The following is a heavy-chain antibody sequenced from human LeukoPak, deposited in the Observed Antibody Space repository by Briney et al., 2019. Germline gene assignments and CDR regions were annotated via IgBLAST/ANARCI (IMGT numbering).Heavy chain of an antibody. Sequence: PSETLSLTCTVSGGSISSGGYYWSWIRQHPGKGLEWIGYIYYSGSTYYNPSLKSRLTISVDTSKSQFSLRLSSVTAADTAVYYCARRRDRGYGFDYWGQGTLVTVSS. J-gene: IGHJ4*02. D-gene: IGHD5-12*01. V-gene: IGHV4-31*03. CDR1: GGSISSGGYY. CDR2: IYYSGST. CDR3: ARRRDRGYGFDY.